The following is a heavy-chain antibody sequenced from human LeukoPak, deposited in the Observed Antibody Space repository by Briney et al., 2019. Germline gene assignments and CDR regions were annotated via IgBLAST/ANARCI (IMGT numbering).Heavy chain of an antibody. V-gene: IGHV3-9*01. Sequence: GGSLRLSCTVSGFTFDDYAMHWVRQAPGRGLEWVSGIIWKSDIKGYADSVKGRFTISRDNAKNSLHLQMNSLRPEDTAFYYCATNPPGIAVAGNGYFDYWGQGTLVTVSS. CDR2: IIWKSDIK. D-gene: IGHD6-19*01. CDR1: GFTFDDYA. CDR3: ATNPPGIAVAGNGYFDY. J-gene: IGHJ4*02.